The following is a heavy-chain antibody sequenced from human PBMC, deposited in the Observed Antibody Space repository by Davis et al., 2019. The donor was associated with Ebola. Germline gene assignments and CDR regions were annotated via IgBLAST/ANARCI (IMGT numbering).Heavy chain of an antibody. J-gene: IGHJ3*02. D-gene: IGHD3-22*01. V-gene: IGHV1-69*06. CDR2: IIPVFRTA. CDR3: ARDRGYYENDDAFDI. CDR1: GHTFSSYA. Sequence: AASVKVSCKASGHTFSSYAMTWVRQAPGQGLAWMGGIIPVFRTASYALKFQGRVTITADKSTSTAYMELSSLRSEDTAVYYCARDRGYYENDDAFDIWGQGTMVTVSS.